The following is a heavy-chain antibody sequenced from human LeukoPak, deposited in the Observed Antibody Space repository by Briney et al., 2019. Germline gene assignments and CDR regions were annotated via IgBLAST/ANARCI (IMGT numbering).Heavy chain of an antibody. CDR3: AKGRIAFDI. J-gene: IGHJ3*02. V-gene: IGHV3-23*01. CDR2: ISHSGISA. Sequence: GGSLRLSCAASGFTFSDFDMNWVRQAPGKGPEWVSHISHSGISAYYADSVKGRFTVSRDNSKNTLYLQMNSLRAEDTAVYYCAKGRIAFDIWGQGTMVTVSS. CDR1: GFTFSDFD.